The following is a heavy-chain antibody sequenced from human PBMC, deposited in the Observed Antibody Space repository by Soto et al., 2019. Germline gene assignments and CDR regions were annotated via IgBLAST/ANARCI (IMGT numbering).Heavy chain of an antibody. CDR2: IKEDGSNK. V-gene: IGHV3-7*01. J-gene: IGHJ4*02. CDR3: ARGGGWITDN. D-gene: IGHD5-12*01. Sequence: EVQLVESGGGLVQPGGSLRLSCAASGFTFSSIWMNWVRQAPGKGLEWVATIKEDGSNKYYVDSVKGRFTVSRDNAKDSLYLQMNSLRVDDTAVYYCARGGGWITDNWGQGTLVTVSS. CDR1: GFTFSSIW.